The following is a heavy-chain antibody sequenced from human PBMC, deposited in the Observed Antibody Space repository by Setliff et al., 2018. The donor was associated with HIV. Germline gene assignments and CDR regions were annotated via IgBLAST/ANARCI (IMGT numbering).Heavy chain of an antibody. CDR2: INAGNGNT. Sequence: ASVKVSCKASGYSFTTYPIHWVRQAPGQRLEWMGWINAGNGNTKYSQKFQGRVTITRDTSANTGYMELSSLRSEDTAVYYCARDREYYDSSGYYAVTAFDIWGQGTMVTVSS. V-gene: IGHV1-3*01. J-gene: IGHJ3*02. D-gene: IGHD3-22*01. CDR3: ARDREYYDSSGYYAVTAFDI. CDR1: GYSFTTYP.